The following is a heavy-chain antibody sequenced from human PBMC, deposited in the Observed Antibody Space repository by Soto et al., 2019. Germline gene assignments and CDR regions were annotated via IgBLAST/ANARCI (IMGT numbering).Heavy chain of an antibody. V-gene: IGHV3-23*01. J-gene: IGHJ6*02. CDR1: GFTLSSYA. D-gene: IGHD3-3*01. CDR2: ISGSGGST. CDR3: AKDRRSGYYFSYGMDV. Sequence: GGSLRLSCAASGFTLSSYAMSWVRQAPGKGLEWVSAISGSGGSTYYADSVKGRFTISRDNSKNTLYLQMNSLRAEDTAVYYCAKDRRSGYYFSYGMDVWGQGTTVTVSS.